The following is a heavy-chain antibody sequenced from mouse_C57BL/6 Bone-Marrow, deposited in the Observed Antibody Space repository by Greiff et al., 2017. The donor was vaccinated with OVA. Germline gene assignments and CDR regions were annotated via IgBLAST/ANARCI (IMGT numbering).Heavy chain of an antibody. Sequence: EVKLVESGEGLVKPGGSLKLSCAASGFTFSSYAMSWVRQTPEKRLEWVAYISSGGDYIYYADTVKGRFTISRDNARNTLYLQMSSLKSEDTAMYYCTRDRGYVGFAYWGQGTLVTVSA. V-gene: IGHV5-9-1*02. CDR1: GFTFSSYA. CDR3: TRDRGYVGFAY. J-gene: IGHJ3*01. D-gene: IGHD2-2*01. CDR2: ISSGGDYI.